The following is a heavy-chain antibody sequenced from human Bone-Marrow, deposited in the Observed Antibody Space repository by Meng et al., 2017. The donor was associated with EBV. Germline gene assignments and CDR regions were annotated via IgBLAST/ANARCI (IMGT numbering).Heavy chain of an antibody. V-gene: IGHV2-5*02. J-gene: IGHJ4*02. CDR3: ARRLGLTEFDY. Sequence: TVEESALTLAKHTQPIPRTCILSAFSINTPNNAISMNRQPPGKAPGLLALVYWDDDKRYNPSLKPRIAITKDSYKSQVVLTMTNVDPLDTATYYCARRLGLTEFDYWGQGILVTVSS. CDR2: VYWDDDK. D-gene: IGHD1-26*01. CDR1: AFSINTPNNA.